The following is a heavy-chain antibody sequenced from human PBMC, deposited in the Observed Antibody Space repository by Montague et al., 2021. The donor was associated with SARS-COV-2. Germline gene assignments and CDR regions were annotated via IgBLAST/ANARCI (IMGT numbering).Heavy chain of an antibody. V-gene: IGHV3-33*01. CDR1: GSTFSSYG. D-gene: IGHD1-26*01. CDR2: IWYDGSNK. Sequence: SLRLSCAASGSTFSSYGMHWVRQAPGKGLEWVAVIWYDGSNKYYADSVKGRFTISRDNSKNTLYLQMNSLRAEDTAVYYCARDGDVGATTGCDYWGQGTLVTVSS. CDR3: ARDGDVGATTGCDY. J-gene: IGHJ4*02.